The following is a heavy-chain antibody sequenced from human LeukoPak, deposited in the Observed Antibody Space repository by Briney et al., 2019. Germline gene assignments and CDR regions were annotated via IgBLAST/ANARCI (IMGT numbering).Heavy chain of an antibody. CDR3: AREDGLERRLPTAFDI. J-gene: IGHJ3*02. CDR1: GGSISSSSYY. V-gene: IGHV4-39*07. D-gene: IGHD1-1*01. CDR2: IYYSGST. Sequence: PSETLSLTCTVSGGSISSSSYYWGWIRPPPGKGLEWIGSIYYSGSTYYNPSLKSRVTISVDTSKNQFSLKLSSVTAADTAVYYCAREDGLERRLPTAFDIWGQGTMVTVSS.